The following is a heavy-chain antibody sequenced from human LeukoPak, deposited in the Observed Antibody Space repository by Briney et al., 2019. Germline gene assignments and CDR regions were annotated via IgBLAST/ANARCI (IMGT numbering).Heavy chain of an antibody. V-gene: IGHV4-59*08. CDR3: ASSNTEGAFDI. D-gene: IGHD2/OR15-2a*01. J-gene: IGHJ3*02. CDR1: GGSISSYY. Sequence: SETLSVTCTVSGGSISSYYWSWIRQPPGNGLEWIGYIYYSGSTNYNPSLKSRVTISVDTSKNQFSLKLSSVTAADTAVYYCASSNTEGAFDIWGQGTMVTVSS. CDR2: IYYSGST.